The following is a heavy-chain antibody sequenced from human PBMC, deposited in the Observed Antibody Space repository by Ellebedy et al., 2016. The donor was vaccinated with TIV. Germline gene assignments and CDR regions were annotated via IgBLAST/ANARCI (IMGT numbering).Heavy chain of an antibody. D-gene: IGHD3-10*01. V-gene: IGHV4-59*08. CDR2: IHYTGAT. CDR3: ARQRSFRAVPDAFDF. CDR1: GGSINGHY. J-gene: IGHJ3*01. Sequence: MPSETLSLTCTVSGGSINGHYWSWIRQTPGKGLESLGFIHYTGATKYTPALQSRVPISLDASKNQFSLKLTSVTAADTAVYYCARQRSFRAVPDAFDFWGQGTMIIVSS.